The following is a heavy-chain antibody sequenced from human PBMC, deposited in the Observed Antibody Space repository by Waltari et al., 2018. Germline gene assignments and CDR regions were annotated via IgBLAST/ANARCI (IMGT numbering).Heavy chain of an antibody. CDR1: NFYISNGYY. D-gene: IGHD3-10*01. J-gene: IGHJ4*02. CDR2: MYYRGTT. CDR3: ARDVEGDGVLYGSPRRFDY. V-gene: IGHV4-38-2*02. Sequence: QVQLQESGPGLVKPSETLSLTCAVSNFYISNGYYWGWIRQPPGKGLEWIGSMYYRGTTHYNPSLKGRVTISVDTSKNNLFLNLNSLTAADTAVYYCARDVEGDGVLYGSPRRFDYWGQGILVTVSS.